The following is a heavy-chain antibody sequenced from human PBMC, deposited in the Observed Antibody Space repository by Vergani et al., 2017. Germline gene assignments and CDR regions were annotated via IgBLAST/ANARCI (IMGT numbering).Heavy chain of an antibody. CDR3: ARDLSSSDRWQLGNYMDV. J-gene: IGHJ6*03. D-gene: IGHD4-23*01. CDR2: INAGNGNT. CDR1: GYTFTSYA. Sequence: QVQLVQSGAEVKKPGASVKVSCKASGYTFTSYAMHWVRQAPGQRLEWMGWINAGNGNTKYSQKFQGRVTITRDTSARTAYMELSSLRSEDTAVYYCARDLSSSDRWQLGNYMDVWGKGTTVTVSS. V-gene: IGHV1-3*01.